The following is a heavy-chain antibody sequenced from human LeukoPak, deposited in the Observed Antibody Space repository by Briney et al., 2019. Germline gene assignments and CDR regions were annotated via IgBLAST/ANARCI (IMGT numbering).Heavy chain of an antibody. CDR3: ARRVTFGGTIVAAFDI. D-gene: IGHD3-16*02. J-gene: IGHJ3*02. CDR1: GYSFTSYW. Sequence: GESLKISCKGSGYSFTSYWIGWVRQMPGKGLEWMGIIYPGDFDTRYSPSFQGQVTISADKSISTAYLQWSSLKASDTAIYYCARRVTFGGTIVAAFDIWGQGTMVTVSS. CDR2: IYPGDFDT. V-gene: IGHV5-51*01.